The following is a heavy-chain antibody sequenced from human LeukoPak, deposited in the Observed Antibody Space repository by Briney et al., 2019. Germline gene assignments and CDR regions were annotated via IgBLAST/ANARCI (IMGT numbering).Heavy chain of an antibody. D-gene: IGHD6-13*01. V-gene: IGHV1-46*01. J-gene: IGHJ4*02. CDR1: GYTFTSYY. CDR3: ARDKNGVAFSSSCFDY. Sequence: ASVKVSCTASGYTFTSYYMHWVRQAPGQGLEWMGIINPSGFSTRYAQRFQGRVTMTRDTSTSTVYMELSSLRSEDTAVYYCARDKNGVAFSSSCFDYWGQGTLVTVSS. CDR2: INPSGFST.